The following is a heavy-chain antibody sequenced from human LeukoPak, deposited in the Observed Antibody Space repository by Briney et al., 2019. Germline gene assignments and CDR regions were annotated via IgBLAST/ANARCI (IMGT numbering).Heavy chain of an antibody. CDR3: ASRLIVGVHFDY. CDR1: GFTFSSYW. D-gene: IGHD1-26*01. Sequence: GGSRRLSCVASGFTFSSYWMSWVRQAPGKWLEWVANTKQEADEKFYGGSVKGRFSICRGNAKNPPYLQMNSLIAEDTAMYYCASRLIVGVHFDYWGQGTLVTVSS. CDR2: TKQEADEK. V-gene: IGHV3-7*05. J-gene: IGHJ4*02.